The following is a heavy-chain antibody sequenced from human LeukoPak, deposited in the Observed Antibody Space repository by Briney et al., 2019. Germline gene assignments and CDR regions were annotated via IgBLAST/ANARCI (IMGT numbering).Heavy chain of an antibody. CDR3: ERGVGLDQ. Sequence: GGSLRLSCEASGFSLSGYWMTWVRQAPGKGLEWVSYIKEDGSDKYYVESVRGRFTISRDNAKNSLYLQMNSLRVEDTAVYYCERGVGLDQWGQGTLVMVSS. CDR1: GFSLSGYW. D-gene: IGHD3/OR15-3a*01. V-gene: IGHV3-7*01. CDR2: IKEDGSDK. J-gene: IGHJ4*02.